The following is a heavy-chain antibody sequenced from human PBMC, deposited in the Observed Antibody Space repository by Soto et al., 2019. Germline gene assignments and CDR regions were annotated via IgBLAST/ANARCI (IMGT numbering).Heavy chain of an antibody. V-gene: IGHV4-61*01. J-gene: IGHJ4*02. CDR3: ARERRQLVYFDY. Sequence: SETLSLTCTVSGGSVSSGSYYWSWIRQPPGKGLEWIGYIYYSGSTNYNPSLKIRVTISAATSKDQFSLMQSSVTAPEAAVYYWARERRQLVYFDYWGQGTLVTVSS. D-gene: IGHD6-6*01. CDR2: IYYSGST. CDR1: GGSVSSGSYY.